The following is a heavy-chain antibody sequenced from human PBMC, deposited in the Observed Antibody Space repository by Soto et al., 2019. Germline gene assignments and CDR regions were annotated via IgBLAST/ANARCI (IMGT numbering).Heavy chain of an antibody. CDR1: GFSVTTSGAS. Sequence: QITLKESGPTLVKSTQTLTLTCTFSGFSVTTSGASVAWIRQPPGKALEWLALIYWDDDKRYSPSLKTRLSITEDAXKNQVVLTMTNLDPVDTATYYCAHASTSHHQAMDVWGQGTTVTVSS. V-gene: IGHV2-5*02. CDR2: IYWDDDK. D-gene: IGHD2-2*01. CDR3: AHASTSHHQAMDV. J-gene: IGHJ6*02.